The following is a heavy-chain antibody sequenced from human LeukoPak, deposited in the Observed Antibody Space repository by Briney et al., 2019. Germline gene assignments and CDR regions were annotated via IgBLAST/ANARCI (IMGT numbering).Heavy chain of an antibody. J-gene: IGHJ6*03. Sequence: SETLSLTCTVSGGSISSSSYYWGWIRQPPGKGLEWIGSIYYSGSTYYNPSLKSRVTISVDTSKNQFSLKLTSVTAADTAVYYCARDSRHTVTTFEDRYYYYYMDVWGKGTTVTISS. CDR2: IYYSGST. V-gene: IGHV4-39*07. D-gene: IGHD4-17*01. CDR3: ARDSRHTVTTFEDRYYYYYMDV. CDR1: GGSISSSSYY.